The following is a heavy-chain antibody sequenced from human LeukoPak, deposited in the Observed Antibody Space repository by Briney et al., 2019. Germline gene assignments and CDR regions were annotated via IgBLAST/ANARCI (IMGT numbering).Heavy chain of an antibody. Sequence: GGSLRLSCAASGFTFSSYSMNWVRQAPGKGLECVSYISSSSSTIYYADSVKGRFTISRDNAKNSLYLQMNSLRAEDTAVYYCARDRDVDTAMPWGKGTTVTVSS. V-gene: IGHV3-48*01. J-gene: IGHJ6*04. CDR3: ARDRDVDTAMP. CDR2: ISSSSSTI. D-gene: IGHD5-18*01. CDR1: GFTFSSYS.